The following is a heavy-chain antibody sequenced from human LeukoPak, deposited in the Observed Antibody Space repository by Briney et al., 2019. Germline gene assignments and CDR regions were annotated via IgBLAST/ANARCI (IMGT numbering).Heavy chain of an antibody. CDR1: GFTFSNYA. J-gene: IGHJ3*02. V-gene: IGHV3-23*01. D-gene: IGHD5-24*01. Sequence: GGSLRLSCAASGFTFSNYAMSWVRQAPGKGLEWVSGITGSGSSTYYAESVKGRFTISRDNSKNTLYLQMNSLRAEDTAIYYCAKVHRATMISPDAFDSWGQGTLVTVSS. CDR2: ITGSGSST. CDR3: AKVHRATMISPDAFDS.